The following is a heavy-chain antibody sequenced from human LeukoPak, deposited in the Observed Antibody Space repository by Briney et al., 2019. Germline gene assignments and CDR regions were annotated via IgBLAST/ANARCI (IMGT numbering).Heavy chain of an antibody. Sequence: ASVKVSCKASGYTFTGYYMHGVRQAPGQGLEWMVWVNPNSGGTNYAQKFQGRVTMTRDTSISTAYSELSRLRSDDTDAYYCARVGRFTVRYDLAFDYWGQGTLVTVSS. CDR1: GYTFTGYY. CDR3: ARVGRFTVRYDLAFDY. CDR2: VNPNSGGT. V-gene: IGHV1-2*02. J-gene: IGHJ4*02. D-gene: IGHD4-17*01.